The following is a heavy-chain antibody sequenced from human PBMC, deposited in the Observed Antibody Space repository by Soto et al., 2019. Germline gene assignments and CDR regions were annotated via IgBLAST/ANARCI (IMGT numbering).Heavy chain of an antibody. Sequence: SETLSLTCSVSGGSIGSYYWTWIRQPPGKGLEWIGYIYYSGSTNYNPSLKSRVTISVDTSKNHFSLKLNSVTAADTAVYYCARQGFGELSYDFWGQGT. D-gene: IGHD3-10*01. CDR3: ARQGFGELSYDF. J-gene: IGHJ4*02. CDR1: GGSIGSYY. V-gene: IGHV4-59*08. CDR2: IYYSGST.